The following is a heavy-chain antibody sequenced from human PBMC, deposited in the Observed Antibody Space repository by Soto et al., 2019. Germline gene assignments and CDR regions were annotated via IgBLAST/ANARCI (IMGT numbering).Heavy chain of an antibody. CDR3: ARVGMFRELAFDY. J-gene: IGHJ4*02. CDR2: IYYSGST. V-gene: IGHV4-59*01. Sequence: SETLSLTCTVSGGSISSYYWSLIRQPPGKGLEWIGYIYYSGSTNYNPSLKSRVTISVDTSKNQFSLKLSSVTAADTAVYYCARVGMFRELAFDYWGQGTLVTVSS. D-gene: IGHD3-10*02. CDR1: GGSISSYY.